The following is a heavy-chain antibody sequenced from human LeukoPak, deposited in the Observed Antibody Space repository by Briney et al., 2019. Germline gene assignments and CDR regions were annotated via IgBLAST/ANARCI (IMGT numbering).Heavy chain of an antibody. Sequence: GGSLRLSCAASGFTFSDSYMSWIRQAPGKGLECISYISSSGSTIYYADSVKGRITISRDNARNSLYLEMNSLRAEDTAVYYCARVYSYGFHYFHYWGQGTLVTVSS. J-gene: IGHJ4*02. D-gene: IGHD5-18*01. CDR2: ISSSGSTI. V-gene: IGHV3-11*01. CDR3: ARVYSYGFHYFHY. CDR1: GFTFSDSY.